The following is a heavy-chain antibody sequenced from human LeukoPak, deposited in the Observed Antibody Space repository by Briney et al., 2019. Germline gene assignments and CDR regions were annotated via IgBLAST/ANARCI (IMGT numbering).Heavy chain of an antibody. Sequence: PSETLSLTCTVSGDSISTYYWGWIRQPPGKELEWIGCMYYSGSTYYNPFLKSRVTISVDTSKNQFSLKLSSVTAADTAVYYCARVGGYFDYWGQGTLVTVSS. CDR3: ARVGGYFDY. D-gene: IGHD3-16*01. CDR1: GDSISTYY. V-gene: IGHV4-59*12. J-gene: IGHJ4*02. CDR2: MYYSGST.